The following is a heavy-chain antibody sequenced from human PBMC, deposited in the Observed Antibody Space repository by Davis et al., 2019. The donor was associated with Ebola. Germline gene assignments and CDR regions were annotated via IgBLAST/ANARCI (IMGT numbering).Heavy chain of an antibody. D-gene: IGHD3-3*01. CDR1: GFTFSSYW. CDR2: INSDGSST. J-gene: IGHJ6*02. Sequence: GESLKISCAASGFTFSSYWMHWVRQAPGKGLVWVSRINSDGSSTNYADSVKGRFTISRDNSKNTLYLQMNSLRAEDTAVYYCARDYDFWSGYPDYGMDVWGQGTTVTVSS. V-gene: IGHV3-74*01. CDR3: ARDYDFWSGYPDYGMDV.